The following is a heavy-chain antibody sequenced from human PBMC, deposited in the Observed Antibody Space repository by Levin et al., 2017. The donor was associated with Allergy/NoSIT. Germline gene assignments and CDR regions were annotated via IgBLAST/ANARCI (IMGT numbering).Heavy chain of an antibody. CDR1: GFTFSSYS. V-gene: IGHV3-48*02. J-gene: IGHJ2*01. D-gene: IGHD3/OR15-3a*01. Sequence: GESLKISCAASGFTFSSYSMNWVRQAPGKGLEWVSYISSSSSTIYYADSVKGRFTISRDNAKNSLYLQMNSLRDEDTAVYYCARVSTPLHVDWFWYFDLWGRGTLVTVSS. CDR2: ISSSSSTI. CDR3: ARVSTPLHVDWFWYFDL.